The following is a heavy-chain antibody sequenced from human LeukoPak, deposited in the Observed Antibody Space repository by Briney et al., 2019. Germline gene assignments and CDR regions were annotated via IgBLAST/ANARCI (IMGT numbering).Heavy chain of an antibody. V-gene: IGHV3-21*01. CDR2: ISSSSSYI. CDR3: ARDTREPGYSSGWYWFDP. D-gene: IGHD6-19*01. CDR1: GFTFSSYR. Sequence: GGSLRLSCAASGFTFSSYRMNWVRQAPGKGLEWGSSISSSSSYIYYADSVKGRFTISRDNATNSLYLQINSLRAEDTAVYYCARDTREPGYSSGWYWFDPWGQGTLVTVSS. J-gene: IGHJ5*02.